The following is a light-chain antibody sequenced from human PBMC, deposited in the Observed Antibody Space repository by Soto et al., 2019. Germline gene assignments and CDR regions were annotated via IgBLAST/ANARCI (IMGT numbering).Light chain of an antibody. J-gene: IGLJ2*01. CDR1: TGIVASGHY. CDR2: DTS. V-gene: IGLV7-46*01. Sequence: QTVVTQEPSLTVSPGGTVTLTCGSSTGIVASGHYPFWFQQKPGQAPRTLIYDTSSRHSWTPARFSGSLLGGKAALTLSGAQPEDEAEYYCLLSYNGARVFGGGTQLTVL. CDR3: LLSYNGARV.